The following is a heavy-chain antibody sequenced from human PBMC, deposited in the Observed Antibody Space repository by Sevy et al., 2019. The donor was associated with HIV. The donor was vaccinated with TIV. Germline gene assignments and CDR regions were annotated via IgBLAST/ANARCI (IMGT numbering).Heavy chain of an antibody. CDR1: GFTFSSYG. Sequence: GGSLRLSCAASGFTFSSYGMHWVRQAPGKGLEWVALIWYDGTNNYYADSVKVRFTISRDNSKNPLYLQMNSLRAEDTAVYYCASGAYYYASRSQNFDYWGPGTLVTVSS. D-gene: IGHD3-10*01. J-gene: IGHJ4*02. CDR3: ASGAYYYASRSQNFDY. CDR2: IWYDGTNN. V-gene: IGHV3-33*01.